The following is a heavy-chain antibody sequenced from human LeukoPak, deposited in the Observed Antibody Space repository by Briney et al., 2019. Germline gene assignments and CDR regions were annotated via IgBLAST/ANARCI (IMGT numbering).Heavy chain of an antibody. CDR1: GYSFTSYW. V-gene: IGHV5-51*01. CDR2: IYPGDSDT. D-gene: IGHD5-18*01. J-gene: IGHJ4*02. Sequence: GESLKISCKGSGYSFTSYWIAWVRQMPGKGPECMGIIYPGDSDTRYSPSFQGQVTISADKSISTAYLQWSSLKASDTAMYYCARGPMGYNYARGFDYWGQGTLVTVSS. CDR3: ARGPMGYNYARGFDY.